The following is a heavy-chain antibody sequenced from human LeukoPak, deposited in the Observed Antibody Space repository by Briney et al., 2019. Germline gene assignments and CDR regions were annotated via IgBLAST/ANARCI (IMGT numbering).Heavy chain of an antibody. CDR1: GFTYSSYE. Sequence: GGSLRLSCAASGFTYSSYEMNWVRQAPGKGLEWVSYISSSGSTIYYADSVKGRFTISRDNAKNSLYLQMNSLRAEDTAVYYCAELGITMTGGVWGKGTTVTISS. CDR3: AELGITMTGGV. V-gene: IGHV3-48*03. D-gene: IGHD3-10*02. CDR2: ISSSGSTI. J-gene: IGHJ6*04.